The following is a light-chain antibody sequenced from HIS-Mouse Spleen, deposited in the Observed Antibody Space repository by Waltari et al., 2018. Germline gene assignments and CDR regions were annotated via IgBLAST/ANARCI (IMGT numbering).Light chain of an antibody. CDR1: SSDVGGYNY. CDR2: DVS. Sequence: QSALTQPASVSGSPVQSITISCTATSSDVGGYNYASWYQQHPGKAPKLMIYDVSNRPSGVSNRFSGSKSGNTASLTISGLQAEDEADYYCSSYTSSSFNVVFGGGTKLTVL. CDR3: SSYTSSSFNVV. V-gene: IGLV2-14*03. J-gene: IGLJ2*01.